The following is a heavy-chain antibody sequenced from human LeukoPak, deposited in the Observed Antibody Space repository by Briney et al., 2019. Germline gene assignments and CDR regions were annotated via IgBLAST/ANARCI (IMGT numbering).Heavy chain of an antibody. J-gene: IGHJ4*02. D-gene: IGHD6-13*01. CDR3: ATDLRSSSWSYYFDY. V-gene: IGHV4-59*01. Sequence: SETLSLTCTVSGDSIREYYGSWIRQPPGKGLEWIGYVFYSGSSNYNRALKSRVTTSVDTSKNQLSLKLSSVTAADTTVYYCATDLRSSSWSYYFDYWGQGTLVSVSS. CDR1: GDSIREYY. CDR2: VFYSGSS.